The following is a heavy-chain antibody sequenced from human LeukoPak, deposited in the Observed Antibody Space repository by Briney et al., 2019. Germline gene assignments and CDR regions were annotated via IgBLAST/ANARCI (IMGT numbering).Heavy chain of an antibody. CDR2: ISVSGGSA. CDR1: GFTFSSYG. D-gene: IGHD6-19*01. Sequence: GGTLRLSCAASGFTFSSYGMNWVRQAPGQGLEWVSSISVSGGSAYYAHSVKGRFTISRDNSKNTLYLQMNSLRAEDTAVYYCATQQWLVSDFDYWGQGTLVTVSS. J-gene: IGHJ4*02. V-gene: IGHV3-23*01. CDR3: ATQQWLVSDFDY.